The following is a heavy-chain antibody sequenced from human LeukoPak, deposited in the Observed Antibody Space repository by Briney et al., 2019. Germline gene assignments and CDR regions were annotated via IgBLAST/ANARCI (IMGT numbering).Heavy chain of an antibody. D-gene: IGHD3-22*01. J-gene: IGHJ4*02. CDR3: ARVYYFASSGYYFPPDY. CDR1: GSTFTDYY. V-gene: IGHV1-46*01. Sequence: ASVKVSCKASGSTFTDYYMHWVRQAPGQGLEWMGIINPSAGSTSYAQKFQGRVTTTRDTSTSTVYMELSSLRSEDTAVYYCARVYYFASSGYYFPPDYWGQGTLVTVSS. CDR2: INPSAGST.